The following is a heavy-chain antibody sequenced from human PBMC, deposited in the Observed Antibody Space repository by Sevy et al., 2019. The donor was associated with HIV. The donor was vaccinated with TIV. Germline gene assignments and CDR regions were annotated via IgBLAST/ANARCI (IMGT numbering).Heavy chain of an antibody. D-gene: IGHD4-17*01. J-gene: IGHJ5*02. CDR1: GGPMTTYY. Sequence: SETLSLTCTVSGGPMTTYYWSWLPQPSGKGLEWIGYVYYSGSTNYNPSLKSRVTISVDTSKNQFTLKLTSVTAADTAVYYCAKGFYGAFDPWGQGSLVTVSS. CDR3: AKGFYGAFDP. CDR2: VYYSGST. V-gene: IGHV4-59*03.